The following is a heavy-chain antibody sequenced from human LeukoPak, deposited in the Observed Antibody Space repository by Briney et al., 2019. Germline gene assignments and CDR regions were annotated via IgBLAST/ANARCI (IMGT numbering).Heavy chain of an antibody. Sequence: GGSLRLSCAASGFTFDDYGMNWVRQAPGKGLEWVSAISGSGGSTYYADSVKGRFTISRDNSKNTLYLQMNSLRAEDTAVYYCAKVFYDSSGDYFDYWGQGTLVTVSS. CDR3: AKVFYDSSGDYFDY. CDR2: ISGSGGST. J-gene: IGHJ4*02. V-gene: IGHV3-23*01. D-gene: IGHD3-22*01. CDR1: GFTFDDYG.